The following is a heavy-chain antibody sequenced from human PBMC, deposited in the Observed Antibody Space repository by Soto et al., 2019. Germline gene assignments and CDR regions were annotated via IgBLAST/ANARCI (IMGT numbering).Heavy chain of an antibody. CDR1: GFTFSSYG. CDR3: AKDSSWGSFPWYFDL. V-gene: IGHV3-30*18. Sequence: QVQLVESGGGVVQPGRSLRLSCAASGFTFSSYGMHWVRQAPGKGLEWVAVISYDGSNKYYADSVKGRFTISRDNSKNTLYLQVNSLRAEDTAVYYCAKDSSWGSFPWYFDLWGRGTLVTVSS. CDR2: ISYDGSNK. J-gene: IGHJ2*01. D-gene: IGHD7-27*01.